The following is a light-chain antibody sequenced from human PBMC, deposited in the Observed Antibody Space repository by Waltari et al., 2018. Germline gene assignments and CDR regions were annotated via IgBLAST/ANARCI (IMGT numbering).Light chain of an antibody. J-gene: IGKJ1*01. Sequence: IMLTQSPATLSVSPGERATLSCRASQSVSSNLAWYQQKPGQAPRLLIYAASTRATGIPARFSGSGSGTDFSLTISGLESEDSAVYYCQQYFSLPATFGQGTKVEI. CDR1: QSVSSN. CDR2: AAS. V-gene: IGKV3-15*01. CDR3: QQYFSLPAT.